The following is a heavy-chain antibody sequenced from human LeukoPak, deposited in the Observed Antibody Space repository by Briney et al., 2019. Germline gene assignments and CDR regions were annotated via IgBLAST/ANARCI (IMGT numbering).Heavy chain of an antibody. V-gene: IGHV5-51*01. CDR2: IYPGDSDT. D-gene: IGHD5-24*01. Sequence: GESLKISCKGSGYSFTSYWIGWVRQMPGKGLEWMGIIYPGDSDTRYSPSFQGQVTISADKSISTAYLQWSSLKASDTAMYYCARYRRDGYNLAEFDYWGQGTLVTVSS. CDR1: GYSFTSYW. J-gene: IGHJ4*02. CDR3: ARYRRDGYNLAEFDY.